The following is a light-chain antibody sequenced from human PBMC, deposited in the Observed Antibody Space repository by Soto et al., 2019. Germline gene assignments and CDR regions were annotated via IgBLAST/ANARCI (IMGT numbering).Light chain of an antibody. Sequence: EIVLTQSPGTLSLSPGERATLSCRASEFVTSTYLAWYQQKSGQAPRLLIYGGSNRATGIPDRFRGSGSGTDFTLTISRLEPEDFAVYYCQQYFTSRTFGQGTKVEIK. CDR3: QQYFTSRT. CDR2: GGS. V-gene: IGKV3-20*01. J-gene: IGKJ1*01. CDR1: EFVTSTY.